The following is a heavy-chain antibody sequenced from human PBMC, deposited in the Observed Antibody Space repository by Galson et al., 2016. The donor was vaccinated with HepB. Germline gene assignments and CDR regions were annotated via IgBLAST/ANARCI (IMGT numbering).Heavy chain of an antibody. Sequence: SVKVSCKAPGGTFSSYAINWVRQAPGQGLEWMGGIVPIFDTPNYAQNFQGRVTITADKSTSTAYMELSSLRSEDTAVYYCARDLKYSSSWLENYYLDVWGKGTTVTVSS. CDR1: GGTFSSYA. CDR2: IVPIFDTP. J-gene: IGHJ6*03. CDR3: ARDLKYSSSWLENYYLDV. D-gene: IGHD6-13*01. V-gene: IGHV1-69*06.